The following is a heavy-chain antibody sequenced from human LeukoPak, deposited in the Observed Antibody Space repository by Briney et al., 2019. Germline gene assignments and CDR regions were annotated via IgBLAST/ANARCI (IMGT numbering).Heavy chain of an antibody. CDR1: GFTFRNYV. V-gene: IGHV3-23*01. J-gene: IGHJ4*02. CDR2: ISGSGGST. Sequence: GGSLRLSCAASGFTFRNYVIHWVRQAPGKGLEWVSAISGSGGSTYYADSVKGRFTISRDNSKNTLYLQMNSLRAEDTAVYYCAKLPDFWSGYHAGLLDYWGQGTLVTVSS. D-gene: IGHD3-3*01. CDR3: AKLPDFWSGYHAGLLDY.